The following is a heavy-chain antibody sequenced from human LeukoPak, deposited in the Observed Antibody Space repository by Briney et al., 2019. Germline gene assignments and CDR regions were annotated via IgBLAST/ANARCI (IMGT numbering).Heavy chain of an antibody. D-gene: IGHD2-2*01. CDR3: ARDNVVPAANSRNWFDP. J-gene: IGHJ5*02. CDR2: IKPDGRET. Sequence: GGSLRLSCAASGFTFSTYWMNWVRQAPGKGLEWVANIKPDGRETYYVDSVKGRFTISRDNAKSSLYLQMNSLRAEDTAVYYCARDNVVPAANSRNWFDPWGQGTLVTVSS. V-gene: IGHV3-7*01. CDR1: GFTFSTYW.